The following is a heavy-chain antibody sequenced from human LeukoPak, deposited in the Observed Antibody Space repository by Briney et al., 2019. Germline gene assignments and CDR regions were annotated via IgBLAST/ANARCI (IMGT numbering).Heavy chain of an antibody. CDR2: FDPEDGET. CDR1: GYTLTELS. Sequence: ASVKVSCKVSGYTLTELSMHWVRQAPGKGLELMGGFDPEDGETIYAQKFQGRVTMTEDTSTDTAYMELSSLRSEDTAVYYCARRPNIAAALYYYMDVWGKGTTVTVSS. V-gene: IGHV1-24*01. CDR3: ARRPNIAAALYYYMDV. D-gene: IGHD6-13*01. J-gene: IGHJ6*03.